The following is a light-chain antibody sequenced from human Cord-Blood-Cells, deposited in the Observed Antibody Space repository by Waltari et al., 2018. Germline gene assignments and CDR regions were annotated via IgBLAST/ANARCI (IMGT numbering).Light chain of an antibody. CDR1: SSDVGGYNY. Sequence: QSALTQPASVSGSPGQSITISCTGTSSDVGGYNYVTWYQPHPGKAPKLMIYDVSNRPSVVSNRFSGSKSGNTASLTISGLQADDEADYYCSSYTSSSTLGVFGTGTKLTVL. V-gene: IGLV2-14*03. CDR2: DVS. CDR3: SSYTSSSTLGV. J-gene: IGLJ1*01.